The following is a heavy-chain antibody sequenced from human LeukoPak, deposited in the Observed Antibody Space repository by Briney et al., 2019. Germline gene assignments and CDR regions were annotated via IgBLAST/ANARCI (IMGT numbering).Heavy chain of an antibody. CDR1: GGSFSGYY. Sequence: PSETLSLTCAVYGGSFSGYYWSWIRQPPGKGLEWIGEINHSGSTNYNPSLKSRVTISVDTSKNQFSLKLSSVTAADTAVYYCAREGIAARSFDYWGQGTLVTVSS. V-gene: IGHV4-34*01. CDR3: AREGIAARSFDY. D-gene: IGHD6-6*01. J-gene: IGHJ4*02. CDR2: INHSGST.